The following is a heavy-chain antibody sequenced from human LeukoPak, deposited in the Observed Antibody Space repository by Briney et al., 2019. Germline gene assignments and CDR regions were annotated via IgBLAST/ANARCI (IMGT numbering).Heavy chain of an antibody. J-gene: IGHJ4*02. V-gene: IGHV3-74*01. CDR3: AKSRITGYFDY. CDR2: INSNGSSA. D-gene: IGHD3-16*01. CDR1: GFTFSNYW. Sequence: GGSLRLSCAASGFTFSNYWMHWVRQAPGKGLVWVSRINSNGSSANYADSVKGRFTISRDNSKNTPYLQMNSLRAEDTAVYYCAKSRITGYFDYWGQGTLVTVSS.